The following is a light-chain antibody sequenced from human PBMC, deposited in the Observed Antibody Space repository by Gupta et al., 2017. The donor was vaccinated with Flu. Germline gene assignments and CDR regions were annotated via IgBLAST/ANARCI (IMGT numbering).Light chain of an antibody. V-gene: IGKV3-20*01. CDR3: QQYDSSPEG. CDR1: QSVSSSY. CDR2: GAS. Sequence: EIVLTQSPGTLSLSPGERATLSCRASQSVSSSYLAWYQQKPGQPPRLLIYGASNRATGIPDRFSGSGSGTDFTLTISRLEPEDFAVYYCQQYDSSPEGFGQGTKLEIK. J-gene: IGKJ2*03.